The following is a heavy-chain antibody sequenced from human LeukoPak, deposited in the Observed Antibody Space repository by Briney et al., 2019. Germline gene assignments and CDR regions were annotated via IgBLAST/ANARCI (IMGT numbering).Heavy chain of an antibody. CDR2: IYNSGAKI. J-gene: IGHJ4*02. V-gene: IGHV3-23*01. D-gene: IGHD6-19*01. CDR3: AKDVAPDSGWDLDY. Sequence: GGSLRLSCAVSGLTFSTYSMAWVRQGPGKGLEWVSSIYNSGAKIFYADSVKGRFTISRDNSKNMLYLQMDSLRVEDTAVYYCAKDVAPDSGWDLDYWGQGTLVTVSS. CDR1: GLTFSTYS.